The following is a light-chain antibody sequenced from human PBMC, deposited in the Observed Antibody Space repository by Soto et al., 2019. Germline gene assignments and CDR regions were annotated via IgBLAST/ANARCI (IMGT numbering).Light chain of an antibody. Sequence: DIQMTQSPSSLSASVGDRVTITCQASQDIKNYLNWYQQKSGKAPKLLIYDASDLETGVPSRFSGSGSGTDFTFTISSLQPEDTATYYCQQYDNLPITFGQGTRLEIK. J-gene: IGKJ5*01. CDR3: QQYDNLPIT. CDR1: QDIKNY. CDR2: DAS. V-gene: IGKV1-33*01.